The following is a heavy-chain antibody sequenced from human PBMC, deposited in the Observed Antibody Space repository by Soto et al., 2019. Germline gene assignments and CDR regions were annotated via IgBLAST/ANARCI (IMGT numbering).Heavy chain of an antibody. V-gene: IGHV2-26*01. CDR3: ARNFAGHYAMDV. Sequence: QVTLKESGPVLVKPTETLTLTCTVSGFSLSNTRLGGSWIRQPPGKALEWLAHIFSNNDKSFNTSLKNRLTISQDTSKSQVVLTMTNMDPVDTATYYCARNFAGHYAMDVWGQGTTVTVSS. J-gene: IGHJ6*02. CDR1: GFSLSNTRLG. CDR2: IFSNNDK.